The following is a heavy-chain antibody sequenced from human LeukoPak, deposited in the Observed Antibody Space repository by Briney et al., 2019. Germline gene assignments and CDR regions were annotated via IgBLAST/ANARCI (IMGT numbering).Heavy chain of an antibody. CDR2: INSDGSST. CDR1: GFTFSSYW. V-gene: IGHV3-74*01. D-gene: IGHD5-12*01. Sequence: GGSLRLSCAASGFTFSSYWMHWVRQAPGKGLVWVSHINSDGSSTNYADSVKGRFTISRDNAKNTLYLQMNSLRAEDTAVCYCAKGYAWGQGTPVTVSS. J-gene: IGHJ5*02. CDR3: AKGYA.